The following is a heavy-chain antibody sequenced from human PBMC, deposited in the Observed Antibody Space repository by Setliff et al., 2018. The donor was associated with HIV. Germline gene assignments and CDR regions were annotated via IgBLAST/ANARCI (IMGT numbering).Heavy chain of an antibody. CDR2: IYPGDSDT. D-gene: IGHD1-26*01. J-gene: IGHJ5*02. CDR1: GYNFTSYW. V-gene: IGHV5-51*01. CDR3: ARGLGVGATGWFDP. Sequence: GESLKISCKGSGYNFTSYWIAWLRQMPGKGLECMGIIYPGDSDTRYSPSFQGQVTISADKSISTAYLQWSSLRASDTAMYYCARGLGVGATGWFDPWGQGTLVTVSS.